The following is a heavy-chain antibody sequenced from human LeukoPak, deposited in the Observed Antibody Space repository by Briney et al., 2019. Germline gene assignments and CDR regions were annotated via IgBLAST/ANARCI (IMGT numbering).Heavy chain of an antibody. V-gene: IGHV3-7*01. J-gene: IGHJ4*02. CDR1: GFTFSSCW. CDR3: AKGGYFDY. D-gene: IGHD3-10*01. CDR2: IKQDGSEK. Sequence: PGGSLRLSCAASGFTFSSCWMSWVRQAPGKGLEWVANIKQDGSEKYYVDSVKGRFTISRDNAKNSLYLQINSLRVEDTAVFYCAKGGYFDYWGQGTLVTVSS.